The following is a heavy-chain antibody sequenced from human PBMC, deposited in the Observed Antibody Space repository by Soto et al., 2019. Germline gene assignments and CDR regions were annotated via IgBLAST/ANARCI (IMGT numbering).Heavy chain of an antibody. Sequence: VSVKVSWKASGYTFTSYAMHWVRQAPGQRLEWMGWINPIFGNTKYAQKFQGRVTITADESTSTAYMELSSLRSEDTAVYYCAIPTTVIKYYYGMDVWGQGTTVTVSS. J-gene: IGHJ6*02. CDR3: AIPTTVIKYYYGMDV. CDR1: GYTFTSYA. V-gene: IGHV1-3*01. D-gene: IGHD4-17*01. CDR2: INPIFGNT.